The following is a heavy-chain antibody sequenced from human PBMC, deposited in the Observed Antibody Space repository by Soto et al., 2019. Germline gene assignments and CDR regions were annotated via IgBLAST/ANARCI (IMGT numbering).Heavy chain of an antibody. CDR1: GYTFTDYA. V-gene: IGHV1-3*01. D-gene: IGHD4-17*01. Sequence: ASVKVSCKASGYTFTDYAMHWVRQAPGQRLEWMGWINARNGKTKYSQKFQGRVTISSDTSASTAYMELSSLRFEDTAVYYCASLRWPPTWGQGTLVTVSS. J-gene: IGHJ4*02. CDR3: ASLRWPPT. CDR2: INARNGKT.